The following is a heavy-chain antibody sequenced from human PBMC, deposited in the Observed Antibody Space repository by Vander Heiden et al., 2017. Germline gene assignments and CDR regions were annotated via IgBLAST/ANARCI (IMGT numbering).Heavy chain of an antibody. CDR1: GYTFTSYG. D-gene: IGHD5-18*01. CDR3: ARRVGIQLWLRDYYYGMDV. Sequence: QAQLVQSGAEVKKPAASVKVSCKASGYTFTSYGISWVRQAPGQGLEWMGWISAYNGNTNNAQKLQGRVTMTTDTSTSTAYMELRSLRSDDTAVYYGARRVGIQLWLRDYYYGMDVWGQGTTVTVSS. V-gene: IGHV1-18*01. CDR2: ISAYNGNT. J-gene: IGHJ6*02.